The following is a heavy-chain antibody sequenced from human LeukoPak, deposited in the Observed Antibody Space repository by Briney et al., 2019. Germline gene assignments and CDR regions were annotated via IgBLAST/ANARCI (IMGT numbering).Heavy chain of an antibody. CDR3: ARGCRDGSCYDY. CDR2: IYSGGST. V-gene: IGHV3-53*01. CDR1: RFTISSSY. D-gene: IGHD2-15*01. Sequence: PGGSLRLSCAASRFTISSSYMNWVRQAPGKGLEWVSVIYSGGSTYYADSVKGRFTISRDNSKNTLYLQMNSLRAEDTAVYYCARGCRDGSCYDYWGQGTLVTVSS. J-gene: IGHJ4*02.